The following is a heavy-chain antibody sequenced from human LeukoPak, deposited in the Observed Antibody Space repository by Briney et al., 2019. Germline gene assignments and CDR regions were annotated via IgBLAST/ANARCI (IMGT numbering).Heavy chain of an antibody. CDR3: ARDNYYDSSGYYYTALNWFDP. V-gene: IGHV4-30-2*01. CDR1: GWSISRGGYS. Sequence: PSETLSLTCAVCGWSISRGGYSWRGMRQPPGEGLEGLGYIYQSGSHYYHPSLKRRVTISVDRSKNQLPLKLTSVTAADTAVYYCARDNYYDSSGYYYTALNWFDPWGQGTLVTVSS. D-gene: IGHD3-22*01. J-gene: IGHJ5*02. CDR2: IYQSGSH.